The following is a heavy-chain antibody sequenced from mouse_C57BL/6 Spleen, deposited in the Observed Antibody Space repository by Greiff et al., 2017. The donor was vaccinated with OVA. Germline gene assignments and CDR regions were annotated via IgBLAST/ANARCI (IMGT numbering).Heavy chain of an antibody. V-gene: IGHV1-80*01. Sequence: VKLMESGAELVKPGASVKISCKASGYAFCCYWMNWVKQWPGRGLAWIGQIYPGDGDSNYNGKYKGKATLTADKSSSTAYMQLCSLASEDSAVFFCAKDYYGSSHYAVDYWGQGTSVTVS. J-gene: IGHJ4*01. CDR1: GYAFCCYW. CDR2: IYPGDGDS. D-gene: IGHD1-1*01. CDR3: AKDYYGSSHYAVDY.